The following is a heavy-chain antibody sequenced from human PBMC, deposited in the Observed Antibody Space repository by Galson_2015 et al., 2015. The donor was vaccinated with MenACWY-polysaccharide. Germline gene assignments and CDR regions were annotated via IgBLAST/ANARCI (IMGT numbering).Heavy chain of an antibody. Sequence: SLRLSYAASGFTFTSYWMSWVRQAPGKGLEWVAHMKADESEKYYVDSVKGRFTISRDNAQNSLFLQMNSLRAEDTAMYYCARDDGRWELPLEFWGQGTLVTVSS. CDR1: GFTFTSYW. J-gene: IGHJ4*02. CDR3: ARDDGRWELPLEF. V-gene: IGHV3-7*01. CDR2: MKADESEK. D-gene: IGHD1-26*01.